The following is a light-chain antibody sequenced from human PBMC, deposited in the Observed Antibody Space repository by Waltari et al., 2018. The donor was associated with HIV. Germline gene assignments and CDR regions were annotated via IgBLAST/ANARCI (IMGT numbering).Light chain of an antibody. J-gene: IGLJ1*01. Sequence: SYELTQPPSVPVSPGQAPTTPCSGAKLDDKYVCWYQQKPGRSPVLVIYQDDKRLSGIPDRFSGSNSGNTATLTISGTQTMDEADYYCQAWDSGTGVFGTGTTVTVL. V-gene: IGLV3-1*01. CDR2: QDD. CDR1: KLDDKY. CDR3: QAWDSGTGV.